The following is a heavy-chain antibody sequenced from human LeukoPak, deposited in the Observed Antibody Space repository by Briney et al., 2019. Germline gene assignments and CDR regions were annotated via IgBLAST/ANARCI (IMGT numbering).Heavy chain of an antibody. V-gene: IGHV3-23*01. CDR3: ANEIRPNDY. D-gene: IGHD4-17*01. CDR1: EFDFSSHA. CDR2: ISISGSKT. Sequence: GGSLRLSCAASEFDFSSHAMTWVRQAPGKGLEWVSAISISGSKTYYADSVKGRFTISRDNSKNTLYQQTNSLRAEDTAVYYCANEIRPNDYWGQGTQVTVSS. J-gene: IGHJ4*02.